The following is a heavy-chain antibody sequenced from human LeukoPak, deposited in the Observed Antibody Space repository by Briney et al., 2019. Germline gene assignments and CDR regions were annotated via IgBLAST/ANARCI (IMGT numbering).Heavy chain of an antibody. Sequence: ASVKVSCKASGYTFTSYGISWVRQAPGQGLEWMGWISAYNGNTNYAQKLQGRVTMTTDTSTSTAYMELRSLRSDDTAVYYCARRGPYYDSSGYYYNYWGQGTLVTVSS. V-gene: IGHV1-18*01. CDR1: GYTFTSYG. D-gene: IGHD3-22*01. CDR3: ARRGPYYDSSGYYYNY. CDR2: ISAYNGNT. J-gene: IGHJ4*02.